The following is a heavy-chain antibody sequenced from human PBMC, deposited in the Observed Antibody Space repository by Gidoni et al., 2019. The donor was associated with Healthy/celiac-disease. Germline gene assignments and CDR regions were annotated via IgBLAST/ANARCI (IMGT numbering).Heavy chain of an antibody. CDR2: IYYSGST. CDR3: ARSMVEGVGSEYYFDY. CDR1: GGSIRSSSYY. V-gene: IGHV4-39*01. J-gene: IGHJ4*02. D-gene: IGHD3-10*01. Sequence: QLQLQELGPGLVEPSETLSLTCPVSGGSIRSSSYYWGWIRQPPGKGLEWIGSIYYSGSTYYNPSLKSRVTISVDTSKNQFSLKLSSVTAADTAVYYCARSMVEGVGSEYYFDYWGQGTLVTVSS.